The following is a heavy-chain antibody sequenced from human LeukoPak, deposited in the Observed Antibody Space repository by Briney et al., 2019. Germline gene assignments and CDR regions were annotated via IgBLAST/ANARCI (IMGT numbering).Heavy chain of an antibody. J-gene: IGHJ6*03. D-gene: IGHD4-11*01. Sequence: GGSLRLSCTVSGLTVSSNSMSWVRQAPGKGLEWVSFIYSDNTHYSDSVKGRFTISRDNAKNSLYLQMNSLRAEDTAVFYCAKDRVYSNYGYYMDVWGKGTTVTVSS. V-gene: IGHV3-53*01. CDR3: AKDRVYSNYGYYMDV. CDR2: IYSDNT. CDR1: GLTVSSNS.